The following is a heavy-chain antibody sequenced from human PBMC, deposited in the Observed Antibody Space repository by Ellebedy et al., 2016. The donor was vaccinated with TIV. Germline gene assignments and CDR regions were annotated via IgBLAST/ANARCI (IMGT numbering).Heavy chain of an antibody. V-gene: IGHV3-21*04. Sequence: GESLKISCAASGSTFSGYTMNWVRQAPGKGLEWVSSISNTNSYIYYADSVKGRFTISRDNAKNSLYLQMNSLRAEDTAVYYCARGVLSGYWGQGTLVTVSS. J-gene: IGHJ4*02. D-gene: IGHD2/OR15-2a*01. CDR3: ARGVLSGY. CDR1: GSTFSGYT. CDR2: ISNTNSYI.